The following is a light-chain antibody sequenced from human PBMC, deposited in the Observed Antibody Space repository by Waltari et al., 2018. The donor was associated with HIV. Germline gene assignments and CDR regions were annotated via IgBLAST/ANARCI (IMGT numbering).Light chain of an antibody. CDR1: QSVGSW. V-gene: IGKV1-5*03. J-gene: IGKJ5*01. CDR2: KAS. CDR3: QQYNTDPS. Sequence: DIHMTQFPSTLSAFLGDRVTITCRASQSVGSWLAWYQHKTGKAPKLLIHKASVLESGVSSRSSGSGSETEFTLIIDSLEPDDFATYYCQQYNTDPSFGQGTRLEMK.